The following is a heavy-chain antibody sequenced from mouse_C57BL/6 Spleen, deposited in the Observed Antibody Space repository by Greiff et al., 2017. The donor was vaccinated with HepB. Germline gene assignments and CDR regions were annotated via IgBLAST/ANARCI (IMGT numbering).Heavy chain of an antibody. J-gene: IGHJ2*01. V-gene: IGHV5-4*03. D-gene: IGHD1-1*01. CDR3: ARVHLLLRDFDY. Sequence: EVKLVESGGGLVKPGGSLKLSCAASGFTFSSYAMSWVRQTPEKRLEWVATISDGGSYTYYPDNVKGRFTISRDNAKNNLYLQMSHLKSEDTAMYYCARVHLLLRDFDYWGQGTTLTVSS. CDR1: GFTFSSYA. CDR2: ISDGGSYT.